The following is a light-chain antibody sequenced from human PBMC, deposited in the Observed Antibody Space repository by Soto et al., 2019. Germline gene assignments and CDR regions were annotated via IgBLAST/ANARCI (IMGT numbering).Light chain of an antibody. J-gene: IGLJ1*01. V-gene: IGLV2-11*01. CDR2: DVS. CDR1: SRDVGSYKD. Sequence: QSVLTQPRSVSGSPGQSVTISCTGTSRDVGSYKDVSWYQHHTGKAPKLMIYDVSERPSGVPDRFSGSKSGNTASLTISGLQAEDEANYYCCAYADTFYVFGTGTKVTVL. CDR3: CAYADTFYV.